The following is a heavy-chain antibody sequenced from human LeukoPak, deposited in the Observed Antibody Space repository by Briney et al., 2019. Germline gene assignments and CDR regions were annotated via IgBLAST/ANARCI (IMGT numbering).Heavy chain of an antibody. J-gene: IGHJ4*02. Sequence: KPSQTLSLTCTVSGTSISSGAYSWSWVRQHPGKGLEWIAYIYCSGNTYYNPSLKRRVTISVDTSKNQFSLKLSSVTAADTAVYYCARTITIFGALGYFDYWGQGTLVTVSS. V-gene: IGHV4-31*03. CDR2: IYCSGNT. D-gene: IGHD3-3*01. CDR1: GTSISSGAYS. CDR3: ARTITIFGALGYFDY.